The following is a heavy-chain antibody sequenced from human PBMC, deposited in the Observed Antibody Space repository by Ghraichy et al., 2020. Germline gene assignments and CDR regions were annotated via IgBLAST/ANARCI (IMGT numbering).Heavy chain of an antibody. D-gene: IGHD4-17*01. J-gene: IGHJ3*02. Sequence: SVKVSCKASGGTFSSYAISWVRQAPGQGLEWMGGIIPIFGTANYAQKFQGRVTITADESTSTAYMELSSLRSEDTAVYYCARDGYGDYFQGAFDIWGQGTMVTVSS. CDR3: ARDGYGDYFQGAFDI. CDR2: IIPIFGTA. CDR1: GGTFSSYA. V-gene: IGHV1-69*13.